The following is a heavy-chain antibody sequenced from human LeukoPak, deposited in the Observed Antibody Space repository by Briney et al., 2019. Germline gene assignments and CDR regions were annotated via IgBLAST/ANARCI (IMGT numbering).Heavy chain of an antibody. CDR3: AKNAERDNSSLDY. Sequence: PGGSLRLSCVTSGFTFSSYGMHWVRQVPGKGLEWVAVISYDARSNYHVDSVKGRFTISRDNSKNTLYLQMNSLRPEDTAVYYCAKNAERDNSSLDYWGQGTLVTVSS. J-gene: IGHJ4*02. CDR2: ISYDARSN. V-gene: IGHV3-30*18. CDR1: GFTFSSYG. D-gene: IGHD6-13*01.